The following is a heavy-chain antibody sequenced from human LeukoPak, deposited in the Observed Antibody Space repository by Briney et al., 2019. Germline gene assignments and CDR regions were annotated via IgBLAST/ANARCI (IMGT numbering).Heavy chain of an antibody. Sequence: TGGSLRLSCAASGFTFSSYSMNWVRQAPGKGLEWVSSISSSSSYIYYADSVKGRFTISRDNAKNSLCLQMNSLRAEDTAVYYCARAGSGYYGSGSYYGGYYFDYWGQGTLVTVSS. CDR2: ISSSSSYI. D-gene: IGHD3-10*01. CDR3: ARAGSGYYGSGSYYGGYYFDY. J-gene: IGHJ4*02. V-gene: IGHV3-21*01. CDR1: GFTFSSYS.